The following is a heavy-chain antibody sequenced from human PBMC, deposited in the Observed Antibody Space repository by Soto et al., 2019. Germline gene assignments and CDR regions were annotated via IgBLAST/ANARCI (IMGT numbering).Heavy chain of an antibody. Sequence: GGSLRLSCVASGFTFSTYPMTWVRQVPGKGLEWVSGISDSGSTAYYADSVKGRFTISRDNSKNMLYLQMNSLRAEDTAVYYCAKDAKRKIQLWSRGFDQWGQGTLVTVSS. D-gene: IGHD5-18*01. CDR1: GFTFSTYP. J-gene: IGHJ4*02. CDR3: AKDAKRKIQLWSRGFDQ. CDR2: ISDSGSTA. V-gene: IGHV3-23*01.